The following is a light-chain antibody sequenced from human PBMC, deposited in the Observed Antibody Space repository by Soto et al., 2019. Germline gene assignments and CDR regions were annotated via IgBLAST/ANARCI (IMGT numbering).Light chain of an antibody. V-gene: IGLV1-44*01. Sequence: QSVLTQPPSASGTPGQRVTVSCSGSSSNIGTYTVNWYQQFPGTAPKLLIYSDDQWPSGVPDRFSGSKSGTSASLAISNLQSEDEAHYYCAAWDGNLNGWLFGGGTQLTVL. J-gene: IGLJ3*02. CDR3: AAWDGNLNGWL. CDR1: SSNIGTYT. CDR2: SDD.